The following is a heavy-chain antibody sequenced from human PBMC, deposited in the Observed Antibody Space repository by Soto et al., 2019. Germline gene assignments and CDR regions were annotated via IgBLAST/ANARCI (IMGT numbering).Heavy chain of an antibody. D-gene: IGHD2-15*01. V-gene: IGHV1-24*01. Sequence: ASVKVSCKVSGYTLTELSMHWVRQAPGKGLEWMGGFDPEDGETIYAQKFQGRVTMTEGTSTDTAYMELSSLRSEDTAVYYCATVPTRYCSGGSCPGRYYYMDVWGKGTTVTVSS. J-gene: IGHJ6*03. CDR2: FDPEDGET. CDR3: ATVPTRYCSGGSCPGRYYYMDV. CDR1: GYTLTELS.